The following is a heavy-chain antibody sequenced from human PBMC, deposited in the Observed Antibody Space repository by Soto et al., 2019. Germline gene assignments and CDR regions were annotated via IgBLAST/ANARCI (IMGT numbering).Heavy chain of an antibody. J-gene: IGHJ4*02. D-gene: IGHD5-12*01. CDR1: GFTFSIYW. Sequence: EVQLVESGGGLVQTGGSLRLSCAASGFTFSIYWMSWVSQAPGKGLEWVANIKQDGSEKYYVDSVKGRFTISRDNSKNSLYLQMNSLRAEDTAVYYCAREEVVATIREYFDCWGQGTLVTVSS. CDR2: IKQDGSEK. CDR3: AREEVVATIREYFDC. V-gene: IGHV3-7*01.